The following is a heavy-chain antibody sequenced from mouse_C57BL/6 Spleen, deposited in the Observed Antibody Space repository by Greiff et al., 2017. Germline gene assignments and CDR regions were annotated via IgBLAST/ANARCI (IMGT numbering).Heavy chain of an antibody. Sequence: VQLQQSGAELVKPGASVKISCKASGYAFSSYWMNWVKQRPGKGLEWIGQMYPGDGDTNYNGKFKGKATLTADKSSSTAYMQLSSLTSEDSAVYFCARDYDYDDLGFDYWGQGTTLTVSS. V-gene: IGHV1-80*01. CDR1: GYAFSSYW. CDR2: MYPGDGDT. CDR3: ARDYDYDDLGFDY. J-gene: IGHJ2*01. D-gene: IGHD2-4*01.